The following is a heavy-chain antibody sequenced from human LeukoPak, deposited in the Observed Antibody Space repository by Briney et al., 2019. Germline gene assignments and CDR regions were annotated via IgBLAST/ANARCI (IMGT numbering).Heavy chain of an antibody. CDR3: ARVTGYIVEDYFDY. D-gene: IGHD3-22*01. CDR2: MYYSGST. Sequence: SETLSLTCTVSGDSISSYYWSWIRQPPGKGLEWIGYMYYSGSTNYNPSLKSRVTISVDTSKNQFSLKLSSVTAPDTAVYYCARVTGYIVEDYFDYWGQGTLVTVSS. V-gene: IGHV4-59*01. CDR1: GDSISSYY. J-gene: IGHJ4*02.